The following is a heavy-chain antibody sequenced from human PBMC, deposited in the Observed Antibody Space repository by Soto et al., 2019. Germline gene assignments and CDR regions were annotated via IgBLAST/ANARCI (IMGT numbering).Heavy chain of an antibody. D-gene: IGHD1-26*01. CDR3: ATQGRLGGNYYYGMDV. Sequence: ASVKVSCKASGYTFTSYGISWVRQAPGQGLEWMGWISAYNGNTNYAQKLQGRVTMATDTSTSTAYMELRSLRSDDTAVYYCATQGRLGGNYYYGMDVWGQGTTVTVSS. J-gene: IGHJ6*02. V-gene: IGHV1-18*04. CDR1: GYTFTSYG. CDR2: ISAYNGNT.